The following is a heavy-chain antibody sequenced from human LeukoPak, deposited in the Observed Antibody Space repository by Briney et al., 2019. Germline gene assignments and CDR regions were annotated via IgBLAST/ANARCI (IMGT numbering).Heavy chain of an antibody. CDR3: AKEGMAVAGTGDDY. Sequence: PGGSLRLSCVASGFIFRNYGMHWVRQAPGKGLEWVAAISYDGNNKHYADSVKGRFTISRDNSRNTLFLQMNRLRTEDTAVYYCAKEGMAVAGTGDDYWGQGTLVTVSS. V-gene: IGHV3-30*18. D-gene: IGHD6-19*01. J-gene: IGHJ4*02. CDR1: GFIFRNYG. CDR2: ISYDGNNK.